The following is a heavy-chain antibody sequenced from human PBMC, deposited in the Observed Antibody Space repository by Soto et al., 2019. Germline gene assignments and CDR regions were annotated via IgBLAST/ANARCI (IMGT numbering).Heavy chain of an antibody. D-gene: IGHD1-1*01. Sequence: SETLSLTCTVSGGSISSYYWSWIRQPPGKGLEWIGYIYYSGSTNYNPSLKSRVTISVDTSKNQVSLKLSSVTAADTAVYYCARRYRSSFDIWGQGKMVTVS. J-gene: IGHJ3*02. V-gene: IGHV4-59*08. CDR2: IYYSGST. CDR3: ARRYRSSFDI. CDR1: GGSISSYY.